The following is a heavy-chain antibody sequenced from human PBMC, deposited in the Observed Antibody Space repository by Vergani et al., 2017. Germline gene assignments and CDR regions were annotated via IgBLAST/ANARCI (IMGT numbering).Heavy chain of an antibody. D-gene: IGHD5-12*01. CDR3: AKANPRNSGYDYLCYYHAMDV. J-gene: IGHJ6*02. V-gene: IGHV3-23*01. CDR2: ISGSGGST. CDR1: GFTFNHYA. Sequence: EVQLLESGGDLVQPGGSLRLSCAASGFTFNHYAMNWVRQAPGKGLEWVSGISGSGGSTYYAGSVKGRFTISRASSKNTLYLQMNSLSAGDTAVYYCAKANPRNSGYDYLCYYHAMDVWGQGTTVTVSS.